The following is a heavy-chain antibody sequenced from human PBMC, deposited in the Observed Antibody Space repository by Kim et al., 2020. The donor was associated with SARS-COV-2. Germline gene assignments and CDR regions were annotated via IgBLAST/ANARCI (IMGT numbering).Heavy chain of an antibody. Sequence: GGSLRLSCAASGFTFSDHYMDWVRQAPGKGLEWVGRSRNKPNSYTTEYAASVKGRFTISRDDSKNSLCLQMNSLKTEDTAVYYCARGQYYYDGNNYYWYFDLWGRGTLVTVSS. CDR2: SRNKPNSYTT. CDR3: ARGQYYYDGNNYYWYFDL. J-gene: IGHJ2*01. CDR1: GFTFSDHY. V-gene: IGHV3-72*01. D-gene: IGHD3-22*01.